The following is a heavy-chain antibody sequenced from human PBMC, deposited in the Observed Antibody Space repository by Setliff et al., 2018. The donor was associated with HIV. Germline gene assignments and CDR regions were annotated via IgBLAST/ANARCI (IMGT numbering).Heavy chain of an antibody. CDR3: ARLPQD. V-gene: IGHV4-61*08. CDR1: GGVSGGDMGVHD. CDR2: IYENEKT. J-gene: IGHJ4*02. Sequence: SETLSLTCSVSGGVSGGDMGVHDWSWIRQPPGKGLEWIGYIYENEKTFYNPSLKSRVTITVDTSKNQISLQLTSVTAEDTALYYCARLPQDWGQGTLVTVSS.